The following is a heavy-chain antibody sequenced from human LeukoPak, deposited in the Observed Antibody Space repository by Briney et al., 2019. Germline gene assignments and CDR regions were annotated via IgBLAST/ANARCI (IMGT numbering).Heavy chain of an antibody. D-gene: IGHD5-18*01. J-gene: IGHJ4*02. Sequence: PGGSLRLSCVASGFSLSSYNMNWVRQAPGKGLEWILYISISSSTIYYADSVKGRFTISRDNAKNSLYLQMSSLRAEDTAVYYCAREWRGYSYLDYWGQGTLVTVSS. CDR1: GFSLSSYN. CDR2: ISISSSTI. V-gene: IGHV3-48*01. CDR3: AREWRGYSYLDY.